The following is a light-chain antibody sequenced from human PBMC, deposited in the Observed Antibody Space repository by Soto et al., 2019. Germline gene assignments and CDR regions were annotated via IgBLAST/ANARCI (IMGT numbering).Light chain of an antibody. CDR3: SSYRGSTTLVV. V-gene: IGLV2-14*01. CDR2: RVN. CDR1: SSDVGGYNF. Sequence: QSALTQPASVSGSPGQSITISCTGTSSDVGGYNFVSWYQHHPSKAPKLIIYRVNNRPSGASDRFSGSKSGNTASLTISGLQAEDEADYYCSSYRGSTTLVVFGGGTKLTVL. J-gene: IGLJ3*02.